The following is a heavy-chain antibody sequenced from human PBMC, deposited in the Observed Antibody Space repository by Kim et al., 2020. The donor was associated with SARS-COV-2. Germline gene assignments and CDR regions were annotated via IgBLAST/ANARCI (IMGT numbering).Heavy chain of an antibody. CDR2: ITPTGGSV. CDR1: GYTFTNYY. CDR3: AMETAAAGKTFDY. D-gene: IGHD6-13*01. J-gene: IGHJ4*02. Sequence: ASVKVSCKTSGYTFTNYYMHWVRQAPGQGLQWVGLITPTGGSVTNTQRFPGRVTMTRDTSTSTVFMDLSNLRSDDTAVDYCAMETAAAGKTFDYWGQGT. V-gene: IGHV1-46*01.